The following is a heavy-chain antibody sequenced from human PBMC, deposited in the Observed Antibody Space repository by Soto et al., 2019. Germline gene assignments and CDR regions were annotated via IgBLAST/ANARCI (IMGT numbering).Heavy chain of an antibody. CDR2: INKDGSVT. CDR1: GFTLGDYW. D-gene: IGHD5-12*01. Sequence: GGSLRLSCTASGFTLGDYWMHWVRQIPGKGLVWVSRINKDGSVTNYAESVTGRFTISRDNAKNTLFLQMNSLRADDTAVYYCARDISNGYNSYWGQGTLVTVSS. V-gene: IGHV3-74*01. J-gene: IGHJ4*02. CDR3: ARDISNGYNSY.